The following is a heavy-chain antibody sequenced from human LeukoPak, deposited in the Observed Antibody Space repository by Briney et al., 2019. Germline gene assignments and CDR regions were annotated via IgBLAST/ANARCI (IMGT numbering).Heavy chain of an antibody. D-gene: IGHD4-17*01. V-gene: IGHV3-23*01. CDR1: GFTFSSYA. J-gene: IGHJ4*02. Sequence: GGSLRLSCAASGFTFSSYAMNWVRQAPGKGLEWVSAISGSGAGTYYADSVKGRFTISRDNSKNTLYLQMNSLRAEDTAVYYCAKEVSRVTTFYFDYWGQGTLVTVCS. CDR3: AKEVSRVTTFYFDY. CDR2: ISGSGAGT.